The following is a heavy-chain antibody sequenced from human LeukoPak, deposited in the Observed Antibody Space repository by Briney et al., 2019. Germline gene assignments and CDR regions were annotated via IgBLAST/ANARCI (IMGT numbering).Heavy chain of an antibody. CDR1: GYTFSNYG. D-gene: IGHD1-26*01. Sequence: GASVKVSCKASGYTFSNYGISWVRQAPGQGLEWVGWIRGDNGNTNYAQKFQGRVTMTTETSTSTAYMELGSLGSDETAVYYCARSYSGSFLEYWGQGTLVTVSS. V-gene: IGHV1-18*01. CDR3: ARSYSGSFLEY. J-gene: IGHJ4*02. CDR2: IRGDNGNT.